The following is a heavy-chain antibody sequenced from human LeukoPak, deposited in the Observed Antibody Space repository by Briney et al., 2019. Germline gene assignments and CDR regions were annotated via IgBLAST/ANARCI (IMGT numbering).Heavy chain of an antibody. D-gene: IGHD6-13*01. CDR2: ISAYNGNT. Sequence: ASVKVSFKASGYTFTSYVISWVRQAPGQGLEWMGWISAYNGNTKYAQEFQGRVTMTTDTSTSTAYMELRSLRSDDTAVYHCARDNHRSSWSWFDPWGQGTLVTVSS. CDR3: ARDNHRSSWSWFDP. J-gene: IGHJ5*02. CDR1: GYTFTSYV. V-gene: IGHV1-18*01.